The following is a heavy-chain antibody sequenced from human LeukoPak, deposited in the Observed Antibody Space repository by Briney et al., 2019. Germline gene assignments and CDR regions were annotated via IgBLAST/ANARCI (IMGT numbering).Heavy chain of an antibody. CDR2: ISYDGAYK. V-gene: IGHV3-30*03. CDR3: ASVPGSGSYPYYFDY. J-gene: IGHJ4*02. D-gene: IGHD1-26*01. Sequence: PGGSLRLSCAASGFTFSAYGMHWVRQAPGKGLEWVAVISYDGAYKSYADSVKGRFTISRDNAKNSLYLQMNSMRAEDTAVYYCASVPGSGSYPYYFDYWGQGTLVTVSS. CDR1: GFTFSAYG.